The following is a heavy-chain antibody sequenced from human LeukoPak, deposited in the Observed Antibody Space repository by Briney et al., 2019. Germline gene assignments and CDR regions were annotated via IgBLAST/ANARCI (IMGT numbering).Heavy chain of an antibody. CDR3: ARIYYDISGYYSFDY. J-gene: IGHJ4*02. V-gene: IGHV3-48*03. Sequence: PGGSLRLSCAASGFTFSSYEMNWVRQAPGKGLEWVSYISSSGSTIYYADSVKGRFTISRDNAKNSLYLQMNSLRAEDTAVYYCARIYYDISGYYSFDYWGQGTLVTVSS. CDR1: GFTFSSYE. CDR2: ISSSGSTI. D-gene: IGHD3-22*01.